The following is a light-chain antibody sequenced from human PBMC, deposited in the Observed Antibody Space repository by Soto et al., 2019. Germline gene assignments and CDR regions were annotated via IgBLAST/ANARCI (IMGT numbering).Light chain of an antibody. CDR2: GAS. V-gene: IGKV3-15*01. J-gene: IGKJ1*01. Sequence: ELVMTQSPATLSVSPGERATLSCRASQSVSSNLAWYQQKPGQAPRLLIYGASTRATGIPARFSGSGSGTEFTLTISSLQSEDFAVYYCQQYSNWPPATFGQGTKVDIK. CDR1: QSVSSN. CDR3: QQYSNWPPAT.